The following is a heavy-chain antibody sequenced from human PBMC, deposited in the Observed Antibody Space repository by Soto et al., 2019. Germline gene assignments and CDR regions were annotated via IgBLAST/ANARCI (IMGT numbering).Heavy chain of an antibody. V-gene: IGHV4-31*03. J-gene: IGHJ2*01. Sequence: QVQLQESGPGLVKPSQTLSLTCTVSGGSISSGGYYWSWIRQHPGKGLEWIGYIYYSGSTYYNPSLKSRVXXSXDXSKNQFSLKLSSVTAADTAVYYCARASGDYNWYFDLWGRGTLVTVSS. D-gene: IGHD4-17*01. CDR1: GGSISSGGYY. CDR2: IYYSGST. CDR3: ARASGDYNWYFDL.